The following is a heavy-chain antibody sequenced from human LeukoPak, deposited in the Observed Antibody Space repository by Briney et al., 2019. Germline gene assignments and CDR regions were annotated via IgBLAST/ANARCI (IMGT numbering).Heavy chain of an antibody. CDR1: GFTFSSYA. Sequence: GGSLRLSCAASGFTFSSYAMSWVRQAPGKGLEWVSAISGSGGSTYYADSVKGRFTISRDNAKNTLYLQMNSLRAEDTAVYYCAREIYFDYYFDYWGQGTLVTVSS. V-gene: IGHV3-23*01. CDR2: ISGSGGST. CDR3: AREIYFDYYFDY. D-gene: IGHD3-22*01. J-gene: IGHJ4*02.